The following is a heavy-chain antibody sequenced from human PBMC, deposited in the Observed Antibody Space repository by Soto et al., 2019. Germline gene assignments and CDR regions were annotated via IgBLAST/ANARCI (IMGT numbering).Heavy chain of an antibody. CDR2: INHSGST. J-gene: IGHJ5*02. Sequence: QVQLQQWGAGLLKPSETLSLTCAVYGGSFSGYYWSWIRQPPGKGLEWIGEINHSGSTNYNPSLKSRVTRSVDTSKNQFSLKLSSVTAADTAVYYCARGRLLIAARPGNWFDPWGQGTLVTVSS. CDR1: GGSFSGYY. V-gene: IGHV4-34*01. CDR3: ARGRLLIAARPGNWFDP. D-gene: IGHD6-6*01.